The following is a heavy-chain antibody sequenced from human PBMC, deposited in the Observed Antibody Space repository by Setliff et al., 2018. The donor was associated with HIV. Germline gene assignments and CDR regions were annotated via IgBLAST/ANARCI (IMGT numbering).Heavy chain of an antibody. CDR2: MNDSGST. CDR1: GGSFSGYY. CDR3: ARGRPYYSRRPFDY. D-gene: IGHD1-26*01. V-gene: IGHV4-34*01. J-gene: IGHJ4*02. Sequence: PSETLSLTCAVYGGSFSGYYWSWIRQSPGKGLEWIGEMNDSGSTNYSPSLKSRVTVSLDTSKNHFSLKLSTVTAADTSVYYCARGRPYYSRRPFDYLGQGTLVTVSS.